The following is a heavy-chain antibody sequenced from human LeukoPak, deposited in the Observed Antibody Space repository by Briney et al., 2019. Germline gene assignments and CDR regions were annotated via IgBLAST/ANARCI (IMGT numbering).Heavy chain of an antibody. CDR2: IRYDGSNK. J-gene: IGHJ3*02. CDR3: AKGRHVLRFLEWSLDI. V-gene: IGHV3-30*02. D-gene: IGHD3-3*01. Sequence: GGSLRLSCAASGVTFSSYGMHWVRQAPGKGLEWVAFIRYDGSNKYYADSVKGRFTISRDNSKNTLYLQMNSLRAEDTAVYYCAKGRHVLRFLEWSLDIWGQGTMVTVSS. CDR1: GVTFSSYG.